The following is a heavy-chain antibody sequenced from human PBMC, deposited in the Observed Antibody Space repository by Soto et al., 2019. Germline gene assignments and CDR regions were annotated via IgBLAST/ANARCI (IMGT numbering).Heavy chain of an antibody. D-gene: IGHD3-3*01. V-gene: IGHV1-69*13. J-gene: IGHJ4*02. CDR2: FIPVYRTL. CDR3: ATGVIWIGYFTVDS. Sequence: SVKVSCKASGGSFGDSAINWVRQTPGQGLEWLGGFIPVYRTLNYAQKFQGRVTITADESTGTAYMTLSSLASDDTAVYYCATGVIWIGYFTVDSWGQGTRVTVSS. CDR1: GGSFGDSA.